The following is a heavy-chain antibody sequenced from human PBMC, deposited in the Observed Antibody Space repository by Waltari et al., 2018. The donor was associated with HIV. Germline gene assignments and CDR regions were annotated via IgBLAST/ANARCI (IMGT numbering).Heavy chain of an antibody. D-gene: IGHD3-10*01. CDR3: AYGSHCDQ. Sequence: EVQLVESGGGLVQPGGSLRLSCATSGFTFSSHWMSWVRQAPGKGLEWVANINQDESEKYCVDSVKGRFTISRDNAKNSLYLQMNSLRAEDTAVYYCAYGSHCDQWGQGTLVTVSS. CDR1: GFTFSSHW. J-gene: IGHJ4*02. V-gene: IGHV3-7*03. CDR2: INQDESEK.